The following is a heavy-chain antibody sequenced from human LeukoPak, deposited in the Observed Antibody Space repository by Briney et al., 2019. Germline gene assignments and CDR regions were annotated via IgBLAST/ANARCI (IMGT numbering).Heavy chain of an antibody. CDR1: GGSIGSYY. CDR3: ASFYCSGGSCYQYYSYYYMDV. J-gene: IGHJ6*03. V-gene: IGHV4-39*01. CDR2: IYYSGST. Sequence: SETLSLTCTVSGGSIGSYYWGWIRQPPGKGLEWTGSIYYSGSTYSNPSLQSRVTISVDTSKNQFSLKLNSVTAADTAVYYCASFYCSGGSCYQYYSYYYMDVWGKGTTVTISS. D-gene: IGHD2-15*01.